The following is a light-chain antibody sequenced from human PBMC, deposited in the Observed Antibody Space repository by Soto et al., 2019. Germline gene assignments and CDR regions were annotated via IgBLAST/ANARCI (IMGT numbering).Light chain of an antibody. CDR3: AAWDASLNGHV. CDR2: TTN. J-gene: IGLJ1*01. Sequence: SVLTQPHSAPGTPGQRVTISCSGSSSNIGTSSVHWFQQLPGTAPKLLISTTNQRPSGVPERFSGSKSGTSASLAISGLQSEDEADYYCAAWDASLNGHVFGTGTKVTV. CDR1: SSNIGTSS. V-gene: IGLV1-44*01.